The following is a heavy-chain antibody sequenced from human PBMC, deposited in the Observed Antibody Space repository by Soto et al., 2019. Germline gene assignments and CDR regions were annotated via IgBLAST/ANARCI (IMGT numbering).Heavy chain of an antibody. CDR3: ARARNYFGY. Sequence: GASVKVSCKASGYTFTSYAMHWVRQAPGQRLEWMGWINAGNGNTKYSQKFQGRVTMTRDTSTRTVYMELSSLRSEDTAVYYCARARNYFGYWGQGTLATVSS. CDR1: GYTFTSYA. J-gene: IGHJ4*02. CDR2: INAGNGNT. V-gene: IGHV1-3*01.